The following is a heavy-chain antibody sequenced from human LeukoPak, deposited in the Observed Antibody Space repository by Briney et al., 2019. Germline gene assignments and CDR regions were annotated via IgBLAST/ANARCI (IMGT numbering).Heavy chain of an antibody. J-gene: IGHJ5*02. Sequence: SETLSLTCTVSGGSISSAAYYWGWVRQPPGEGLDWIGSIYYTGTTYYSPSLQTRATLSFDTSKNQFSLKLTSVTAADTAVYFCARRPIAAGNNWFDPWGQGTLVTVSS. V-gene: IGHV4-39*01. D-gene: IGHD6-13*01. CDR3: ARRPIAAGNNWFDP. CDR1: GGSISSAAYY. CDR2: IYYTGTT.